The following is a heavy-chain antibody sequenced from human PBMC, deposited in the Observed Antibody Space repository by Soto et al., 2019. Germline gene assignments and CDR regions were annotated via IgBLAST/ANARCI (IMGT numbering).Heavy chain of an antibody. CDR2: IESKTDGGTT. D-gene: IGHD3-3*01. CDR3: NAAAKTVFGAAIIHKNYMDI. J-gene: IGHJ6*03. Sequence: VHLVESGGGLVKPGGSLRLSCAASGFSFNNAWMNWVRQAPGKGLEWIGRIESKTDGGTTDYAAPVKGRFTISRDDSKKTLFLEMNSLKIQDPAVYYCNAAAKTVFGAAIIHKNYMDIWGKGTTVTVSS. CDR1: GFSFNNAW. V-gene: IGHV3-15*04.